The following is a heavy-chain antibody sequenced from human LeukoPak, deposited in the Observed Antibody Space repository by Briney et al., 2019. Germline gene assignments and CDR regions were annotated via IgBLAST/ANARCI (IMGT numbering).Heavy chain of an antibody. D-gene: IGHD6-13*01. J-gene: IGHJ6*02. V-gene: IGHV1-2*02. Sequence: GASVKVSCKASGYTFTGYYVHWVRQAPGQGLEWMGWINPNSGGTNYAQKVKGRITMTRDTSISTAYMELSRLRSDDTAVYYCARDRGYSSSWYDYYYYYGMDVWGQGTTVTVSS. CDR1: GYTFTGYY. CDR3: ARDRGYSSSWYDYYYYYGMDV. CDR2: INPNSGGT.